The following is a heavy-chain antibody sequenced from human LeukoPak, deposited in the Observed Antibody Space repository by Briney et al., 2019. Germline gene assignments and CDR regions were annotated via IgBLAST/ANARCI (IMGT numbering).Heavy chain of an antibody. D-gene: IGHD1-14*01. CDR3: ARSPLTPTDYYYYYMDV. J-gene: IGHJ6*03. CDR1: GGSISSYY. Sequence: SETLSLTCTASGGSISSYYWSWIRQPAGKRLEWIGRIYTSGSTNYNPSLKSRVTMSVDTSKNQFSLKLSSVTAADTAVYYCARSPLTPTDYYYYYMDVWGKGTTVTVSS. CDR2: IYTSGST. V-gene: IGHV4-4*07.